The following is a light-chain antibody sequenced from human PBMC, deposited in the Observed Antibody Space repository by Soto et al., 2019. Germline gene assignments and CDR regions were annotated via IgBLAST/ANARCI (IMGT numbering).Light chain of an antibody. CDR3: LQYGSSNPYT. CDR2: GAS. Sequence: EIVLTRSPGTLSLSPGERATLSCRASQTVCSSYLAWDQPKPGQAPRLRIYGASSRATGIPDRFSGSGSGTDFTLTISRLEPEDFAVYYCLQYGSSNPYTFGQGTKLEI. V-gene: IGKV3-20*01. J-gene: IGKJ2*01. CDR1: QTVCSSY.